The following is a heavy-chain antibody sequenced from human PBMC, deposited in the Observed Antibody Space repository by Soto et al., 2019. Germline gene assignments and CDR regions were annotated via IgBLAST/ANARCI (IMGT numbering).Heavy chain of an antibody. CDR3: AKGYSSIGIRLWPFDY. J-gene: IGHJ4*02. V-gene: IGHV3-23*01. Sequence: GGSLRLSCAASGFTFSSYAMSWVRQAPGKGLEWVSAISGSGGSTYYADSVKGRFTISRDNSKNTLYLQMNSLRAEDTAVYYCAKGYSSIGIRLWPFDYWGQGTLVTVSS. D-gene: IGHD2-21*01. CDR1: GFTFSSYA. CDR2: ISGSGGST.